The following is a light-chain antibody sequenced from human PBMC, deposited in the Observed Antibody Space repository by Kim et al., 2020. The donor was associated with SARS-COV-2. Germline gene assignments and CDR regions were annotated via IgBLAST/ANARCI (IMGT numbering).Light chain of an antibody. V-gene: IGKV1-9*01. CDR1: QGISSY. J-gene: IGKJ1*01. CDR2: AAS. CDR3: QQLRT. Sequence: DIQLTQSPSFLSASVGDRVTITCRASQGISSYLVWYQQKPGKAPKLLIYAASTLQSGVPSRFSGSGSGTEFTLTISSLQPEDFATYYCQQLRTFGQGTKVDIK.